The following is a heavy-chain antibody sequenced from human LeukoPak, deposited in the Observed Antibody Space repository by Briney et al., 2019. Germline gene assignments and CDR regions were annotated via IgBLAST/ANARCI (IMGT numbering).Heavy chain of an antibody. CDR1: GGTFSSYA. J-gene: IGHJ6*02. CDR3: ARGGVVRGVEAAILGYYYYGMDV. D-gene: IGHD3-10*01. V-gene: IGHV1-69*05. CDR2: IIPIFGTA. Sequence: GASVKVSCKASGGTFSSYAISWVRQAPGQGLEWMGGIIPIFGTAYFAQKFQGRVTITRDTSASTAYMGLSSLRSEDTAVYYCARGGVVRGVEAAILGYYYYGMDVWGQGTTVTVSS.